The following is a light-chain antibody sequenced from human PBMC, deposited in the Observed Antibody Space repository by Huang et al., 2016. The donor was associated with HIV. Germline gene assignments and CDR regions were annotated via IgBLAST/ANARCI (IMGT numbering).Light chain of an antibody. CDR1: QDINNF. CDR2: AAS. Sequence: IRMTQSPSSLSASTGDRVTITCRANQDINNFIACYQQRPGSVPKLLIYAASTLQSGVPSRFSGNGSGTDFTLTIGCLHSEDVATYYCQQYDIHPLTFGPGTRVDIK. CDR3: QQYDIHPLT. J-gene: IGKJ3*01. V-gene: IGKV1-8*01.